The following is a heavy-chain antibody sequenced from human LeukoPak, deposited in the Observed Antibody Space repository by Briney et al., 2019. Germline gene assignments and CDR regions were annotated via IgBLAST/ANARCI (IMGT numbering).Heavy chain of an antibody. CDR2: ISGSGGST. CDR1: GFTFSSYA. D-gene: IGHD3-10*01. Sequence: GGSLRLSWAASGFTFSSYAMSWVRQAPGKGLEWVSAISGSGGSTYYADSVKGRFTISRDNSKNTLYLQMNSLRAEDTAVYYCAKSLWGYYYYYMDVWGKGTTVTVSS. J-gene: IGHJ6*03. CDR3: AKSLWGYYYYYMDV. V-gene: IGHV3-23*01.